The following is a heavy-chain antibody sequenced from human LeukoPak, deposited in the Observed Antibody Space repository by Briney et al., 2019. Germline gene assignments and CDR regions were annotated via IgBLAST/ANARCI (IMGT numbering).Heavy chain of an antibody. J-gene: IGHJ4*02. CDR1: GFTFSSYA. CDR2: IYSGGST. D-gene: IGHD6-13*01. CDR3: ARDMSSSLDY. Sequence: PGGSLRLSCAASGFTFSSYAMSWVRQAPGKGLEWVSVIYSGGSTYYADSVKGRFTISRDNSKNTLYLQMNSLRAEDTAVYYCARDMSSSLDYWGQGTLVTVSP. V-gene: IGHV3-53*01.